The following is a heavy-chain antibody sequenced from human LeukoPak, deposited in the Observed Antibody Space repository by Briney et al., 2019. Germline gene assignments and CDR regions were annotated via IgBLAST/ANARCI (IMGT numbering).Heavy chain of an antibody. CDR3: ARDKRYSSSWYGAFDI. CDR2: ISSSSSYI. D-gene: IGHD6-13*01. V-gene: IGHV3-21*01. J-gene: IGHJ3*02. CDR1: GFTFSSYS. Sequence: GGSLRLSCAASGFTFSSYSMNWVRQAPGKGLEWVSSISSSSSYIYYADSVKGRFTISRDNAKNSLYLQMNSLRAEDTAVYYCARDKRYSSSWYGAFDIWGQGTMVTVSP.